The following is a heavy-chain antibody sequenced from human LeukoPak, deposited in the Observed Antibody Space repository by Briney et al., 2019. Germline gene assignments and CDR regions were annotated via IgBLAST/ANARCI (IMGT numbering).Heavy chain of an antibody. D-gene: IGHD2-2*02. CDR2: MNPNSGNT. Sequence: ASVKVSCKASGYTFTSYDINWGHKATGQGLEGRGWMNPNSGNTGYAQKFQGRVTITRNTSISTAYMELSSLRSEDTAVYYCARGGCSSTSCYTVAEYFQHWGQGTLVTVSS. CDR1: GYTFTSYD. J-gene: IGHJ1*01. CDR3: ARGGCSSTSCYTVAEYFQH. V-gene: IGHV1-8*03.